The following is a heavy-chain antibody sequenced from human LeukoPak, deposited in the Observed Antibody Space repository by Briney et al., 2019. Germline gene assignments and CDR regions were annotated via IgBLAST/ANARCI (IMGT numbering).Heavy chain of an antibody. V-gene: IGHV1-18*01. CDR3: ARGVRVLRYFDWFPLPNWFDP. CDR2: ISAYNGDT. CDR1: GYTFTSYG. J-gene: IGHJ5*02. D-gene: IGHD3-9*01. Sequence: ASVKVSCKASGYTFTSYGISWVRQAPGQGLERMGWISAYNGDTNYAQKLQGRVTMTTDTSTSTAYMELRSLRSDDTAVYYCARGVRVLRYFDWFPLPNWFDPWGQGTLVTVSS.